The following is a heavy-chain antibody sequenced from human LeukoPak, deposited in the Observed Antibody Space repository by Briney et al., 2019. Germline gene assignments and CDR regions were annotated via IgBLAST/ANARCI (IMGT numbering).Heavy chain of an antibody. Sequence: PGGSLRLSCEASGFNLSSYWMHWVRQAPGKGLVWVSRINSDGSSTRYADSVKGRLSISRDNAKNTLYLQMNSLRAEDTAVYYCAREGSYYYYDSSGYYCGLFDYCGQGTLVTVSS. CDR3: AREGSYYYYDSSGYYCGLFDY. D-gene: IGHD3-22*01. J-gene: IGHJ4*02. CDR2: INSDGSST. V-gene: IGHV3-74*01. CDR1: GFNLSSYW.